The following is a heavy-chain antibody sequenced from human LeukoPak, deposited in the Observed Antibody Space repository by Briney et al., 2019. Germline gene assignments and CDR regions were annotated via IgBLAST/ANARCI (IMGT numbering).Heavy chain of an antibody. CDR2: MYYGGST. V-gene: IGHV4-31*03. J-gene: IGHJ5*02. Sequence: PSETLSLTCTVSGGSISSGDYYWSWIRQPPGKGLEWIAYMYYGGSTYYNPSLKSRVTISVDTSKNQFSLKLSSVTAADTAVYYCATQTGSRKFDPWGQGTLVTVSS. CDR3: ATQTGSRKFDP. CDR1: GGSISSGDYY. D-gene: IGHD1-14*01.